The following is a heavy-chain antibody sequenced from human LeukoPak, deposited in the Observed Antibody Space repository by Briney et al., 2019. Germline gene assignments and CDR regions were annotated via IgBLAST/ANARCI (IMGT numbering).Heavy chain of an antibody. J-gene: IGHJ3*02. D-gene: IGHD3-22*01. CDR1: GGSISSYY. V-gene: IGHV4-4*07. CDR3: ARDRTIVDAFDI. CDR2: IYTSGST. Sequence: SETLSLTSTVSGGSISSYYWSWIRQPAGKGLEWIGRIYTSGSTNYNPSLKSRVTMSVDTSKNQFSLKLSSVTAADTAVYYCARDRTIVDAFDIWGQGTMVTVSS.